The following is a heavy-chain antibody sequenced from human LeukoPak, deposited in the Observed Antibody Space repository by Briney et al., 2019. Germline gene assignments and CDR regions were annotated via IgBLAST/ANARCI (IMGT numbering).Heavy chain of an antibody. Sequence: GGSLRLSCAASGFTFSTCAMHWVRQAPDMGLEWLAMSSFDGNNVNHADSVKGRLTISRDNSKNTLYLQMNSLRPEDTALYYCARAPHRGNYEIDYWGQGTLVTASS. J-gene: IGHJ4*02. CDR3: ARAPHRGNYEIDY. V-gene: IGHV3-30-3*01. D-gene: IGHD1-26*01. CDR1: GFTFSTCA. CDR2: SSFDGNNV.